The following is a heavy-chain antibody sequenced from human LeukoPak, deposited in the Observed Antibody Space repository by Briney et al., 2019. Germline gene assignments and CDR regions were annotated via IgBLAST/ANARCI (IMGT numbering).Heavy chain of an antibody. CDR1: GFTFSSFE. CDR3: AILGGDFYFDY. V-gene: IGHV3-48*03. CDR2: ISAGGSTT. J-gene: IGHJ4*02. Sequence: GGSLRLSCAVSGFTFSSFEMNWVRQAPGKGLEWVSCISAGGSTTYYADSVKGRFTISRDNAKNSLFLQMNSLRAEDTAVCYCAILGGDFYFDYWGQGTLVTVSS. D-gene: IGHD2-21*01.